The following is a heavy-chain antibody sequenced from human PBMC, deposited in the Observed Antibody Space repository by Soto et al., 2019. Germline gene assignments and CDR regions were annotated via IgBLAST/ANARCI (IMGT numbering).Heavy chain of an antibody. CDR3: ARRWTYYYDSSGHRYGMDV. CDR2: IIPIFGTA. D-gene: IGHD3-22*01. Sequence: GASVKVSCKASGGTFSSYAISWVRQAPGQGLEWMGGIIPIFGTANYAQKFQGRVTITADESTSTAYMELSSLRSEDTAVYYCARRWTYYYDSSGHRYGMDVWGQGTTVTVSS. J-gene: IGHJ6*02. CDR1: GGTFSSYA. V-gene: IGHV1-69*13.